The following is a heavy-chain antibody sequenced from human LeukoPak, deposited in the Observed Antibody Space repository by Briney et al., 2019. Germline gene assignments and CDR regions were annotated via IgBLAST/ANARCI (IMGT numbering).Heavy chain of an antibody. D-gene: IGHD2-15*01. J-gene: IGHJ4*02. CDR2: INPAGNNK. Sequence: GGSLRLSCAASGFSFSNTWMSWVRQAPGKGLEWVANINPAGNNKYSVDSVKGRFTISRDNAKNSLYLQMNNLRAEDTAVYFCARDVGYGSLGYWGQGALVTVSS. V-gene: IGHV3-7*04. CDR1: GFSFSNTW. CDR3: ARDVGYGSLGY.